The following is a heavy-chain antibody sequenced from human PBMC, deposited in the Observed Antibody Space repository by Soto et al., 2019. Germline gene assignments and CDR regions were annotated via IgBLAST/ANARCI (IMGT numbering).Heavy chain of an antibody. Sequence: QITLKESGPTLVKPTQTLTLTCTFSGFSLSTSGVGVGWIRQPPGKALEWLALIYWNDDKRYSPSQKSRLTTTKDSSKNQVVLTMTTMYPVDTAKYYYARHEGRIMVDYRGQGTLVTVSS. CDR1: GFSLSTSGVG. CDR3: ARHEGRIMVDY. V-gene: IGHV2-5*01. J-gene: IGHJ4*02. CDR2: IYWNDDK.